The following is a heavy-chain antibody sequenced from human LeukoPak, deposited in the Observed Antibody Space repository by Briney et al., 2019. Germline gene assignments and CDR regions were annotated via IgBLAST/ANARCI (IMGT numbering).Heavy chain of an antibody. CDR3: ARHDYDFWSGYPYYFDY. CDR2: IYYSGST. Sequence: SETLSLTCAVYGGSFSGYYWSWIRQPPGKGLEWIGSIYYSGSTYYNPSLKSRVTISVDTSKNQFSLKLSSVTAADTAVYYCARHDYDFWSGYPYYFDYWGQGTLVTVSS. J-gene: IGHJ4*02. D-gene: IGHD3-3*01. CDR1: GGSFSGYY. V-gene: IGHV4-34*01.